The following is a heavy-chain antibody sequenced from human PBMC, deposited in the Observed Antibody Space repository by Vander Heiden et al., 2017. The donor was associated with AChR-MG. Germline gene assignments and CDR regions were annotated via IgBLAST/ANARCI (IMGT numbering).Heavy chain of an antibody. CDR2: IYYSGST. J-gene: IGHJ1*01. D-gene: IGHD3-9*01. Sequence: QLQLQESGPGLVKPSETLSLTCTVSGGSISSSSYYWGWIRQPPGKGLEWIGSIYYSGSTYYNPSLKSRVTISVDTSKNQFSLKLSSVTAADTAVYYCASPDPYDILTGAYFQHWGQGTLVTVSS. V-gene: IGHV4-39*01. CDR1: GGSISSSSYY. CDR3: ASPDPYDILTGAYFQH.